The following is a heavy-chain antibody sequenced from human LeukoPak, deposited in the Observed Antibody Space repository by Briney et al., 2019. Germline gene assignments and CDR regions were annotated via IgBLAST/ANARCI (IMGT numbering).Heavy chain of an antibody. J-gene: IGHJ4*02. V-gene: IGHV1-18*04. CDR2: ISAYNGNT. CDR1: GYTFTGYY. Sequence: ASVKVSCKASGYTFTGYYMHWVRQAPGQGLEWMGWISAYNGNTNYAQKPQGRVTMTTDTSTSTAYMELRSLRSDDTAVYYCARDDSGSPADFDYWGQGTLVTVSS. CDR3: ARDDSGSPADFDY. D-gene: IGHD1-26*01.